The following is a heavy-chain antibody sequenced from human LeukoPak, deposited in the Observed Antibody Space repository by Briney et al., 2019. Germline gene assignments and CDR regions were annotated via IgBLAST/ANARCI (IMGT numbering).Heavy chain of an antibody. D-gene: IGHD3-9*01. V-gene: IGHV7-4-1*02. CDR3: ARGGDSLRYSDWLTPRFDP. Sequence: ASVKVSCKASGYTFTSYAMNWVRQAPGQGLEWMGWINTNTGNPTYAQGFTGRFVFSLDTSVSTAYLQISSLKAEDTAVYYCARGGDSLRYSDWLTPRFDPWGQGTLVTVSS. CDR1: GYTFTSYA. J-gene: IGHJ5*02. CDR2: INTNTGNP.